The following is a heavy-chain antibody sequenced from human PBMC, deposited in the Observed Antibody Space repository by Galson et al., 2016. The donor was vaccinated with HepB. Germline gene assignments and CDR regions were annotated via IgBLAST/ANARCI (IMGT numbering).Heavy chain of an antibody. Sequence: SLRLSCAVSGFTFSNYWMHWVRQAPGQGLVWAARINTGGTGTHYADSVKGRSTISRDNAKSTGYLQMDSLRVDDTAVYYCARSPRILWFEVDYWGQGILVTVSS. V-gene: IGHV3-74*01. CDR2: INTGGTGT. D-gene: IGHD3-10*01. J-gene: IGHJ4*02. CDR1: GFTFSNYW. CDR3: ARSPRILWFEVDY.